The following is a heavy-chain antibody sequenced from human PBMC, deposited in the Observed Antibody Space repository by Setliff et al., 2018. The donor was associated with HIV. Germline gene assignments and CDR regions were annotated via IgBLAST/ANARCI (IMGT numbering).Heavy chain of an antibody. CDR2: IYHSGRT. V-gene: IGHV4-39*01. J-gene: IGHJ4*02. Sequence: SETLSLTCTVSGGSISSSDHYWGWIRQPPGKGLEWIGSIYHSGRTFYNPPFKSRVTISVDTPKIQFSLRLSSVTAADTAIYYCALLYPYSGYLGYWGQGTLVTVSS. CDR3: ALLYPYSGYLGY. CDR1: GGSISSSDHY. D-gene: IGHD1-26*01.